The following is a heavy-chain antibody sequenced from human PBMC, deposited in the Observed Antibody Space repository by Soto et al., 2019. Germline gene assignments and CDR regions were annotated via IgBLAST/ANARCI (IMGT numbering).Heavy chain of an antibody. CDR3: ARGRDGYNYGTLSY. Sequence: SVKVSCKASGGTFSSYAISWVRQAPGQGLEWMGGIIPIFGTANYAQKFQGRVTITADKSTSTAYMEVSSLRSEDTAVYYCARGRDGYNYGTLSYWGQGILVTVSS. J-gene: IGHJ4*02. CDR1: GGTFSSYA. V-gene: IGHV1-69*06. CDR2: IIPIFGTA. D-gene: IGHD5-12*01.